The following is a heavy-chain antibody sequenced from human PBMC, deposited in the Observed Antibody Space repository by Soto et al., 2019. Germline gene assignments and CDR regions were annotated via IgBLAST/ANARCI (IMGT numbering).Heavy chain of an antibody. CDR3: IQSRCGGEGIKSYASYYGMDV. V-gene: IGHV2-5*02. CDR2: IYWDDDK. CDR1: AFSLSTGGVG. J-gene: IGHJ6*02. D-gene: IGHD2-21*01. Sequence: SGPTLVNPTQTLTLTCTFSAFSLSTGGVGVGWIRQPPGKALECLALIYWDDDKRYSPSLRSRLTITKDTSKNQVVLTMTNMDPLDTATSYCIQSRCGGEGIKSYASYYGMDVWGQENTVTVSS.